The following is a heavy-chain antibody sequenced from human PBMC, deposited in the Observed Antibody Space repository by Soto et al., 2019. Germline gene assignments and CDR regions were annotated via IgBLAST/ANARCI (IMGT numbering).Heavy chain of an antibody. CDR1: GGSISSGDYY. V-gene: IGHV4-30-4*01. CDR2: IYYSGST. CDR3: ARYSSGPLGWFDP. J-gene: IGHJ5*02. D-gene: IGHD3-22*01. Sequence: QVQLQESGPGLVKPSQTLSLTCTVSGGSISSGDYYWSWIRQPPGKGLEWIGYIYYSGSTYYNPSQQSRVTISVDTSKNPFSLKLSSVTAADTAVYYCARYSSGPLGWFDPWGQGTLVTVSS.